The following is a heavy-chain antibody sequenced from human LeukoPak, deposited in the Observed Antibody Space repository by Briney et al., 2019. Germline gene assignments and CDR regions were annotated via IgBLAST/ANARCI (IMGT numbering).Heavy chain of an antibody. CDR1: GFTFSSYW. Sequence: GGSLRLSFAASGFTFSSYWMSWVRRAPGKGLEWVASINQEGSQNYYVDSVKGRFTISRDNTKKSLYLQINRLRFDDTAVYYCARDADLGATITGAFDIWGQGTLVIVSS. V-gene: IGHV3-7*01. CDR2: INQEGSQN. CDR3: ARDADLGATITGAFDI. D-gene: IGHD5-24*01. J-gene: IGHJ3*02.